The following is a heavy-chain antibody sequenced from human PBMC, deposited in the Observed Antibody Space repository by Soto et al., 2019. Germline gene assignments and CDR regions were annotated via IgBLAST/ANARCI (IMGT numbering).Heavy chain of an antibody. Sequence: GGTLRLSCTASGVNFRSYDMHWVRQATGKGLEWVSAIGTAGDTYYPGSVKGRFTISRDSAKNTMYLQVHSLRAEDTAVYYCAREIATTGLYYFDYWGQGTLVTVSS. D-gene: IGHD6-13*01. J-gene: IGHJ4*02. CDR1: GVNFRSYD. CDR2: IGTAGDT. V-gene: IGHV3-13*04. CDR3: AREIATTGLYYFDY.